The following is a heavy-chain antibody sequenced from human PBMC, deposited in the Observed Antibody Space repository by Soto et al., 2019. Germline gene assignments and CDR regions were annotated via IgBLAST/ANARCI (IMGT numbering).Heavy chain of an antibody. Sequence: PSETLSLTCTVSGGSVSSGSYYWSWIRQPPGKGLEWIGYIYYSGSTNYNPSLKSRVTISVDTSKNQFSLKLSSVTAADTAVYYCAREAELYDFWSDLREPQIFYYFDYWGQGTLVTVSS. J-gene: IGHJ4*02. CDR1: GGSVSSGSYY. CDR2: IYYSGST. D-gene: IGHD3-3*01. CDR3: AREAELYDFWSDLREPQIFYYFDY. V-gene: IGHV4-61*01.